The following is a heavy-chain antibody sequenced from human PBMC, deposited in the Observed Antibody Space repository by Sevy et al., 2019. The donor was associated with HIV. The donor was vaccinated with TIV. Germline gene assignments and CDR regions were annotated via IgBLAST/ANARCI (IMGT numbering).Heavy chain of an antibody. J-gene: IGHJ4*02. CDR1: GFTFNSHG. Sequence: GGSLRLSCATSGFTFNSHGMHWVRQAPGKGLEWVSFIQYDGGNKNYAVSVKGRFTISRDNSKNTLYLQLSSLRTEDTALYYCVKDPLISLGADLFDYWGQGTLVTVSS. CDR3: VKDPLISLGADLFDY. D-gene: IGHD7-27*01. CDR2: IQYDGGNK. V-gene: IGHV3-30*02.